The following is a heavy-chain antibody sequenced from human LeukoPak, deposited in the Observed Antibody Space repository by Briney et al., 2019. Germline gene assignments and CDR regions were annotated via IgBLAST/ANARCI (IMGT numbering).Heavy chain of an antibody. CDR1: GGSMSSSY. Sequence: SETLSLTCTVSGGSMSSSYWSWIRQPPGKGLEWIGDIYYSGVCTKYNPSLNSRVTMSVDTSKNQFSLKLSSVTAADTAVYYCARVLRYFDWPSVYGMDVWGKGTTVAVSS. CDR2: IYYSGVCT. V-gene: IGHV4-59*01. D-gene: IGHD3-9*01. J-gene: IGHJ6*04. CDR3: ARVLRYFDWPSVYGMDV.